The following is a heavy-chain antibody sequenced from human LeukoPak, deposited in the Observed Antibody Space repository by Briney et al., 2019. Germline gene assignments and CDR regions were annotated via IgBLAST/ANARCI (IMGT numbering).Heavy chain of an antibody. CDR3: ARAGYYTTTVTTILGWFDL. CDR1: GYTFTSYG. D-gene: IGHD4-17*01. J-gene: IGHJ5*02. V-gene: IGHV1-18*01. Sequence: ASVKVSCKASGYTFTSYGISWVRQAPGQGLEWMGWISAYNGNTNYAQKLQGRVTMTRNTSISTAYMELSSLRSEDTAVYYCARAGYYTTTVTTILGWFDLWGQGTLVTVSS. CDR2: ISAYNGNT.